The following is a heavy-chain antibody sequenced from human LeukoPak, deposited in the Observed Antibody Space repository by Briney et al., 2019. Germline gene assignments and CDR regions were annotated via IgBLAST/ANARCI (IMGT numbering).Heavy chain of an antibody. D-gene: IGHD2-8*02. CDR1: GYTFTNYL. V-gene: IGHV1-46*01. Sequence: ASVKVSCKASGYTFTNYLLHWVRQAPGQGLEWVGRITPSVDTTNYAQKFRDRVTMTRDTSTSTVYMELSSLRSEDTAVYHCVREESGGYFDYWGQGTLVTVSS. J-gene: IGHJ4*02. CDR2: ITPSVDTT. CDR3: VREESGGYFDY.